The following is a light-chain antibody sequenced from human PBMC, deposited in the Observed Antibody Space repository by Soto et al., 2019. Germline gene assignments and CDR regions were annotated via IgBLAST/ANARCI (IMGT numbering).Light chain of an antibody. Sequence: DIQMTQSPSSLSVSVGDRVTITCQASQDISNYLNWYQQKPGKAPKLLIYDASDLETGVPSRFCGSGSGTDFTSTISSRQPEDIAAYYCQQYNNLPPLAFGGGTKVEIK. CDR1: QDISNY. CDR3: QQYNNLPPLA. J-gene: IGKJ4*01. V-gene: IGKV1-33*01. CDR2: DAS.